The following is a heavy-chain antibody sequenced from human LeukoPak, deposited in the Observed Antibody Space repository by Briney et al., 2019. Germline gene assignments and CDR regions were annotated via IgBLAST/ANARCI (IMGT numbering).Heavy chain of an antibody. CDR2: INSDGSST. V-gene: IGHV3-74*01. CDR1: GFTFSSYW. Sequence: GGSLRLSCAASGFTFSSYWMHWVRQAPGKGLVWVPRINSDGSSTSYADSVKGRFTISRDNAKNTLYLQMNSLRAEDTAVYYCARGPTFAAPSFDYWGQGTLVTVSS. D-gene: IGHD3-3*01. CDR3: ARGPTFAAPSFDY. J-gene: IGHJ4*02.